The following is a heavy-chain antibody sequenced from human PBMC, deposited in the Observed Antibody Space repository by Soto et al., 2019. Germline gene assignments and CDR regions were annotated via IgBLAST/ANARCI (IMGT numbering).Heavy chain of an antibody. Sequence: QVQLVQSGAEVKKPGSSVKVSCKASGGTFSSYAISWVRQAPGQGLEWMGGIIPIFGTANYAKKFQGRVTITADESTSTAYMELSSLRSEDTAVYYCARDRYCTNGVCYDDAFDIWGQGTMVTVSS. CDR2: IIPIFGTA. D-gene: IGHD2-8*01. CDR3: ARDRYCTNGVCYDDAFDI. V-gene: IGHV1-69*01. CDR1: GGTFSSYA. J-gene: IGHJ3*02.